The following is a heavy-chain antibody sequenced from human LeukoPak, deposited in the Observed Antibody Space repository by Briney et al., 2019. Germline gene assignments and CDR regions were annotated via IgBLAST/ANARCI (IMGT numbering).Heavy chain of an antibody. CDR1: GGTFSSYA. CDR3: ARGGEDIVVVPAVS. J-gene: IGHJ4*02. V-gene: IGHV1-69*13. D-gene: IGHD2-2*01. Sequence: SVKVSCKASGGTFSSYAISWVRQAPGQGLEWMGGIIPIFGTANYAQKFQGRVTITADESTSTAYMELSSLRSEDTAVYYCARGGEDIVVVPAVSWGQGTLVTVSS. CDR2: IIPIFGTA.